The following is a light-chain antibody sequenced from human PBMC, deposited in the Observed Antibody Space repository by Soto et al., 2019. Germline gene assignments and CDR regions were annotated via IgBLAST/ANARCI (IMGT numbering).Light chain of an antibody. Sequence: EIVMTQSPATLSVSPGERATLSCRASQSVRSNLAWYQQKPGQAPRLLIYGASTRATGIPARFSGSGSGTEFTLTISSLQSEDFAVYYCQQYNNWPPWTLGQGTKLEIK. CDR2: GAS. V-gene: IGKV3-15*01. CDR1: QSVRSN. J-gene: IGKJ2*02. CDR3: QQYNNWPPWT.